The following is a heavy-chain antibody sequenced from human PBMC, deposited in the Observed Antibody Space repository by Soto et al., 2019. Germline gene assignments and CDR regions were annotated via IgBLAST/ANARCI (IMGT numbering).Heavy chain of an antibody. V-gene: IGHV4-59*01. CDR2: IYYSGST. Sequence: SETLSLTCTVSGGSISSYYWSWIRQPPGKGLEWIGYIYYSGSTNYNPSLKSRVTISVDTSKNQFSLKLSSVTAADTAVYYCARVTRVGGYDTIDYWGQGTLVTVSS. CDR3: ARVTRVGGYDTIDY. D-gene: IGHD5-12*01. CDR1: GGSISSYY. J-gene: IGHJ4*02.